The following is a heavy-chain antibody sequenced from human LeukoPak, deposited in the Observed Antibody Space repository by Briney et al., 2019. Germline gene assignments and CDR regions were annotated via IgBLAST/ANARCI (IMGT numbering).Heavy chain of an antibody. CDR2: ISRSGNTI. V-gene: IGHV3-48*03. D-gene: IGHD2-2*01. J-gene: IGHJ4*02. Sequence: PGGSLRLSCAISGFTLSGCELTWVRQAPGKGLEWISYISRSGNTIYYADSVKGRFTTSRDNAKNSLYLQMNSLRDEDTAVYYCAFRPLGDCSSSTCYAFDYWGRGTLVTVSS. CDR1: GFTLSGCE. CDR3: AFRPLGDCSSSTCYAFDY.